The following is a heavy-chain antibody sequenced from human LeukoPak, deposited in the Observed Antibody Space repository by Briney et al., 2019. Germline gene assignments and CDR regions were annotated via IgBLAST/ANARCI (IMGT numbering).Heavy chain of an antibody. Sequence: SETLSLTCTVSGGSVSSTTYYWSWIRQPPGKGLEWIASINYSGSTYYNPSLKSRVTISVDTSKNQFSLKLSSVTAADTAVYYCARGDMGSSGYYEADAFDIWGQGTMVTVSS. V-gene: IGHV4-39*07. CDR2: INYSGST. CDR3: ARGDMGSSGYYEADAFDI. CDR1: GGSVSSTTYY. D-gene: IGHD3-22*01. J-gene: IGHJ3*02.